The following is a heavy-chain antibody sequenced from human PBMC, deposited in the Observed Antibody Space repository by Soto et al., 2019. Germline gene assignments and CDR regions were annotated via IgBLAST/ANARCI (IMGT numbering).Heavy chain of an antibody. CDR3: ARDRVESGYPEYFQH. J-gene: IGHJ1*01. Sequence: VPVRVSCKASGYTFTSYDINGARQATGQGFEWMGWMNPNSGNTGYAQKFQGRVTMTTDTSTSTAYIELRSLRSDDTAVYYCARDRVESGYPEYFQHWGQGTRVNVS. CDR2: MNPNSGNT. V-gene: IGHV1-8*01. CDR1: GYTFTSYD. D-gene: IGHD3-22*01.